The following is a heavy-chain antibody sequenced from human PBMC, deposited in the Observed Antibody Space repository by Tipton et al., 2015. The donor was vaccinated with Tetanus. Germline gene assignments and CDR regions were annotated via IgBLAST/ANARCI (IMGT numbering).Heavy chain of an antibody. CDR1: GFNFSTYT. Sequence: SLRLSCVGSGFNFSTYTMNWVRQAPGEGLEWVSSIRGSGGHIYYADSVKGRFTISRDNAKNSLYLQMNSLRVEDTAIYYCARDVVPYGSSAWGQGTLVAVSS. D-gene: IGHD6-6*01. CDR2: IRGSGGHI. CDR3: ARDVVPYGSSA. J-gene: IGHJ5*01. V-gene: IGHV3-21*01.